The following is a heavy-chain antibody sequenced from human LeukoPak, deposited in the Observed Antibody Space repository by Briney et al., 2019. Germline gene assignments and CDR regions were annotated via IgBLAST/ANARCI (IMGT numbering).Heavy chain of an antibody. V-gene: IGHV3-21*01. Sequence: PGGSLRLSCAASGFTFSSYSMNWVRQAPGKGLEWVSSISSSSSYIYYADSVKGRFTISRDNAKNSLYLQMSSLRAEDTAVYYCARDRIVGAKPDYWGQGTLVTVSS. J-gene: IGHJ4*02. D-gene: IGHD1-26*01. CDR2: ISSSSSYI. CDR1: GFTFSSYS. CDR3: ARDRIVGAKPDY.